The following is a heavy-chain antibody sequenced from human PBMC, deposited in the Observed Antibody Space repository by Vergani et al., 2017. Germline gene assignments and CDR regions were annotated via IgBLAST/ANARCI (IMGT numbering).Heavy chain of an antibody. CDR3: ARRRGYGDARLDY. CDR2: IYTSGST. V-gene: IGHV4-61*02. Sequence: QVQLRQWGAGLVKPSQTLSLTCTVSGGSISSGSYYWSWIRQPAGKGLEWIGRIYTSGSTNYNPSLKSRVTISVDTSKNQFSLKLSSVTAADTAVYYCARRRGYGDARLDYWGQGTLVTVSS. CDR1: GGSISSGSYY. J-gene: IGHJ4*02. D-gene: IGHD4-17*01.